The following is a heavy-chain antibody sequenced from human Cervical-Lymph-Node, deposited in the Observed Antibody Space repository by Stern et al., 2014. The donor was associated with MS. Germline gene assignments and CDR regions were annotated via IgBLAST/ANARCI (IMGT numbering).Heavy chain of an antibody. CDR1: GFIVSRNY. D-gene: IGHD3-16*01. Sequence: VQLVESGGGLVQPGGSLRLSCAASGFIVSRNYMSWVRQAPGKGLEWVSLIYSGGSTYYPDSVKGRFTISRDTSNNTVYLQMNSLRAEDTAVYYCARGLELLGWFAPWGQGTLVTVSS. J-gene: IGHJ5*02. CDR3: ARGLELLGWFAP. CDR2: IYSGGST. V-gene: IGHV3-66*01.